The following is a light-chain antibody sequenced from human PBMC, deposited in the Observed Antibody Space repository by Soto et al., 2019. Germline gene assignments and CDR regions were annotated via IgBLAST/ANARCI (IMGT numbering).Light chain of an antibody. CDR3: QQYKTYSRT. CDR2: GAS. J-gene: IGKJ1*01. CDR1: QIINHW. V-gene: IGKV1-5*03. Sequence: DIQMTQSPSTLSASVGDRVTITCRASQIINHWLAWYQQKPGRAPKVLISGASSLESGVPSRFSGSGSGTEFTLTISSLQPDDFATYYCQQYKTYSRTFGQGTKVDIK.